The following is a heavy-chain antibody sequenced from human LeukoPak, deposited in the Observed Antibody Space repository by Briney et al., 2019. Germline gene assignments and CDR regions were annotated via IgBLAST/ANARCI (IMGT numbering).Heavy chain of an antibody. Sequence: GASLRLSCAASGFTFSSYAMSWVRQAPGKGLEWVSAISGSGGSTYYADPVKGRFTISRDNSKNTLYLQMNSLRAEDTAVYYCAKIRYSSGWFSFDYWGQGTLVTVSS. CDR2: ISGSGGST. V-gene: IGHV3-23*01. J-gene: IGHJ4*02. CDR3: AKIRYSSGWFSFDY. D-gene: IGHD6-19*01. CDR1: GFTFSSYA.